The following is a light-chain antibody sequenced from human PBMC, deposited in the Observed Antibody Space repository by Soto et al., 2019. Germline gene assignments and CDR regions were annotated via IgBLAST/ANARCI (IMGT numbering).Light chain of an antibody. J-gene: IGKJ1*01. V-gene: IGKV3-20*01. CDR3: QQYGSSRWT. CDR2: GAS. CDR1: QSVSSNY. Sequence: EIVLTQSPGTLSLSPGERATLSCRASQSVSSNYLAWYQQNPGQAPRVXIHGASSRATGIPDRFSGSGSGTDFTLTISRLEPEDFAVYYCQQYGSSRWTFGQGTKVDIK.